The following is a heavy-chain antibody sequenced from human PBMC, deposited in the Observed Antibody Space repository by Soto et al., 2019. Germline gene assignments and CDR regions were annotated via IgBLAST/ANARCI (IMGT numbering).Heavy chain of an antibody. J-gene: IGHJ6*02. CDR2: IYYSGST. CDR1: GGSISSYY. CDR3: ARFSGLRYYYYGMDV. D-gene: IGHD2-15*01. V-gene: IGHV4-59*01. Sequence: SLTCTVSGGSISSYYWSWIRQPPGKGLEWIGYIYYSGSTNYNPSLKSRVTISVDTSKNQFSLKLSSVTAADTAVYYCARFSGLRYYYYGMDVWGQGTTVTVSS.